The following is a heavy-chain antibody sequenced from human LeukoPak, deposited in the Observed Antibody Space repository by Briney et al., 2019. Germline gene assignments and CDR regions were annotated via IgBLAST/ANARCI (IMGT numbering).Heavy chain of an antibody. CDR2: IRSKAYGGTT. V-gene: IGHV3-49*04. J-gene: IGHJ4*02. Sequence: PGGSLRLSCSASGFTFGDYAMSWVRQAPGKGLEWVGFIRSKAYGGTTEYAASVKGRFTISGDDSKSIAYLQMNSLKTEDTAVYYCTRGGYYDSSGYPYFDYWGQGTLVTVSS. D-gene: IGHD3-22*01. CDR3: TRGGYYDSSGYPYFDY. CDR1: GFTFGDYA.